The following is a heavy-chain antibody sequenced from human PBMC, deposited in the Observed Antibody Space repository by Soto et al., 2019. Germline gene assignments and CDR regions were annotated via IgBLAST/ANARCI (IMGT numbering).Heavy chain of an antibody. Sequence: QVPLVESGGGVVQPGRSLRLSCAASGFTFSSYGMHWVRQAPGKGLEWVAVISYDGRNKYYADSVQGRFTISRDTSKNTLYLQRNSLRAEDTAVYYWAKDRSNPMLDAFDIWGQGTMFTVSS. J-gene: IGHJ3*02. CDR2: ISYDGRNK. D-gene: IGHD2-2*01. V-gene: IGHV3-30*18. CDR3: AKDRSNPMLDAFDI. CDR1: GFTFSSYG.